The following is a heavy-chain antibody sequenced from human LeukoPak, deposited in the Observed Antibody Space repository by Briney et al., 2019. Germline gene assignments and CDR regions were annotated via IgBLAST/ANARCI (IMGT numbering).Heavy chain of an antibody. CDR1: GFTVSSNY. D-gene: IGHD3-22*01. V-gene: IGHV3-66*01. J-gene: IGHJ5*02. CDR3: ASGHYDSSGYYPPSFWFDP. Sequence: GGSLRLSCAASGFTVSSNYMSWVRQAPGKGLEWVSVIYSGGSTYYADSVKGRFTISRDNSKNTLYLQMNSLRAEDTAVYYCASGHYDSSGYYPPSFWFDPWGQGTLVTVSS. CDR2: IYSGGST.